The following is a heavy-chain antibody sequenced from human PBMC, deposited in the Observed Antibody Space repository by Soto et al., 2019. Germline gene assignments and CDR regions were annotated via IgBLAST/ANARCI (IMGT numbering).Heavy chain of an antibody. D-gene: IGHD3-10*01. CDR2: INHSGST. Sequence: QVQLQQWGAGLLKPSETLSLTCAVYGGSFSGYYWSWIRQPPGKGLEWIGEINHSGSTNYNPSLKSRVHISVTPFKNQFSLKLGSGAAAGTGVYYFAGFPYYPCSGRYPWGQGTLVTVSS. V-gene: IGHV4-34*01. CDR1: GGSFSGYY. CDR3: AGFPYYPCSGRYP. J-gene: IGHJ5*02.